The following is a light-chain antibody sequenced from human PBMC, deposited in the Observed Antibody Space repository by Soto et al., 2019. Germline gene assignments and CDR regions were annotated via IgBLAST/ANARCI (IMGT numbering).Light chain of an antibody. CDR3: QKYNDFPWT. Sequence: DIQMTQSPSSLSASVGDRVTITCRASQGVSNHLAWYQQKPGKVPKILIYAASTLQSGVSPRFSASGSGTDFTLTISSLQPEDVATYCCQKYNDFPWTFGQGTKVDIK. V-gene: IGKV1-27*01. J-gene: IGKJ1*01. CDR1: QGVSNH. CDR2: AAS.